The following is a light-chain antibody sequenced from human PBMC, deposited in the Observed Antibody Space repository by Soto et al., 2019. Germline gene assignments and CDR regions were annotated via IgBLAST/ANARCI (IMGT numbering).Light chain of an antibody. V-gene: IGKV1-5*03. CDR2: EAS. CDR3: QQYDSESST. J-gene: IGKJ2*01. Sequence: DIQMTQSPSTLSASVGDRVTITCRASQSINNWLAWYQQKPGKATKLLIYEASSLLSGVPSRFSGSGSRTEYTLTINSLQHDNFASYYCQQYDSESSTFGQGTKLDI. CDR1: QSINNW.